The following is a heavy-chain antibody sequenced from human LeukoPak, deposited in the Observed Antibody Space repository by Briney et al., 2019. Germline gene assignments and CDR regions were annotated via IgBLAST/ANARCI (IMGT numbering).Heavy chain of an antibody. CDR2: IYWNDDK. J-gene: IGHJ5*02. D-gene: IGHD1-26*01. CDR3: ALCALVGAMENWFDP. Sequence: SGPTLVNPTQTLTLTCTFSGFSLSTSGVGVGWIRQPPGKALEWLALIYWNDDKRYSPSLKSRLTITKDTSKNQVVLTMTNMDPVDTATYYCALCALVGAMENWFDPWGQEPWSPSPQ. CDR1: GFSLSTSGVG. V-gene: IGHV2-5*01.